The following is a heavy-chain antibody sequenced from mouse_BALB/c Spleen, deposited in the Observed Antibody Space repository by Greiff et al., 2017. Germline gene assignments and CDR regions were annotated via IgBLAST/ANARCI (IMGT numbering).Heavy chain of an antibody. CDR3: ARDKGDGYYGYFDV. CDR1: GYSITSGYY. D-gene: IGHD2-3*01. V-gene: IGHV3-6*02. J-gene: IGHJ1*01. CDR2: ISYDGSN. Sequence: DVKLQESGPGLVKPSQSLSLTCSVTGYSITSGYYWNWIRQFPGNKLEWMGYISYDGSNNYNPSLKNRISITRDTSKNQFFLKLNSVTTEDTATYYCARDKGDGYYGYFDVWGAGTTVTVSS.